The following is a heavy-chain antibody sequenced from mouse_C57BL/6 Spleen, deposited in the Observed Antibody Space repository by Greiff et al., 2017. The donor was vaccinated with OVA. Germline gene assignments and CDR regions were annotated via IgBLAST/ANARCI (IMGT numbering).Heavy chain of an antibody. D-gene: IGHD2-5*01. J-gene: IGHJ4*01. CDR1: GYTFTSYW. CDR3: ARGGYYSNYYAMDY. Sequence: DLLNPGASVKLSCNSSGYTFTSYWMHWVKQRPGQGLECIGMIHPISGSTNYNEKFKSKATLTVDKSSSTAYMQLSSLTSEDSAVYYCARGGYYSNYYAMDYWGQGTSVTVSS. CDR2: IHPISGST. V-gene: IGHV1-64*01.